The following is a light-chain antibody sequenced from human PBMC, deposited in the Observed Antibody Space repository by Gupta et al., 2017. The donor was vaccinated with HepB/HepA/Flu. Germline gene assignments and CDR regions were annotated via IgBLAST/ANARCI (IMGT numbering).Light chain of an antibody. CDR1: QSISNY. Sequence: DIQMTHPPSSLSASVGDRVTITCRASQSISNYLNWYQQKPGKAPKLLIYAASSLQSGVPSRFSGSGSGTDFTLTISRLQPEDFATYYCQQCDSTPLTFGHGTRVDIK. CDR3: QQCDSTPLT. J-gene: IGKJ3*01. CDR2: AAS. V-gene: IGKV1-39*01.